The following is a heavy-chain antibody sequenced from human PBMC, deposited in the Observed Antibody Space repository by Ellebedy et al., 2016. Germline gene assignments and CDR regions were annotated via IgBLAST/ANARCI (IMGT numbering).Heavy chain of an antibody. J-gene: IGHJ4*02. V-gene: IGHV3-53*01. CDR2: IHGSGST. Sequence: GGSLRLSCAASGLIVSGNFMSWVRQAPGKRLEWVSAIHGSGSTYYADSVKGRFTISRDNSKNTLFLQRNSLRAEDTAVYYCARVSVAGRGDTDLDYWGQGTLVTVSS. D-gene: IGHD6-19*01. CDR1: GLIVSGNF. CDR3: ARVSVAGRGDTDLDY.